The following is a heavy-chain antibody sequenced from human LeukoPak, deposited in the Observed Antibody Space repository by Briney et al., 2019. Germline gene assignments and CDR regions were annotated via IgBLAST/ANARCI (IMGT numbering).Heavy chain of an antibody. D-gene: IGHD3-10*01. Sequence: WGSLRLSCAASGFTFSSYSMNWVRQAPGKGLEWVSSISSSSSYIYYADSVKGRFTISRDNAKNSLYLQMNSLRAEDTAVYYCARVWDYYYYMDVWGKGTTVTVSS. CDR2: ISSSSSYI. CDR3: ARVWDYYYYMDV. J-gene: IGHJ6*03. V-gene: IGHV3-21*01. CDR1: GFTFSSYS.